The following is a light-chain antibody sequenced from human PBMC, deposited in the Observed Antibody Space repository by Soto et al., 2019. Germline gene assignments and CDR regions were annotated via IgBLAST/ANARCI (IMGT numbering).Light chain of an antibody. CDR1: QGVGST. J-gene: IGKJ4*01. V-gene: IGKV3-15*01. Sequence: EIVMTQFPATLSVSPGERVTLSCRACQGVGSTLNWYRQQPGQAPRLLIYGAYLRATGVPARFSGSGSGTEFTLTISSLQSEDFAVYYCQHYKTWPLAFGGGTKVDIK. CDR3: QHYKTWPLA. CDR2: GAY.